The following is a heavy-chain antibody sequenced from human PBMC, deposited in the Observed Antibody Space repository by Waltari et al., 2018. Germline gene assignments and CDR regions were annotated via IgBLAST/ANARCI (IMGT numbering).Heavy chain of an antibody. CDR1: GYTFTGYY. CDR2: INPTRGGP. V-gene: IGHV1-2*06. Sequence: QVQLVQSGAEVKKPGASVKVSCKASGYTFTGYYMHWVRQAPGQGLEWMGRINPTRGGPNYAQKFQGRVTMTRDKSISTAYMELSRLRSDDTAVYYCASDPGASSCWYYFDYWGQGTLVTVSS. J-gene: IGHJ4*02. CDR3: ASDPGASSCWYYFDY. D-gene: IGHD6-19*01.